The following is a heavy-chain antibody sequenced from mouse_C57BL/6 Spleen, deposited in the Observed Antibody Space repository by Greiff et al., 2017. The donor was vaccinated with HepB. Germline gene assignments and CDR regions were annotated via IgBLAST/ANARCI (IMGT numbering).Heavy chain of an antibody. D-gene: IGHD3-2*02. CDR3: ARGRLGSSVFDY. V-gene: IGHV1-69*01. J-gene: IGHJ2*01. CDR1: GYTFTSYW. CDR2: IDPSDSYT. Sequence: QVHVKQPGAELVMPGASVKLSCKASGYTFTSYWMHWVKQRPGQGLEWIGEIDPSDSYTNYNQKFKGKSTLTVDKSSSTAYMQLSSLTSEDSAVYYCARGRLGSSVFDYWGQGTTLTVSS.